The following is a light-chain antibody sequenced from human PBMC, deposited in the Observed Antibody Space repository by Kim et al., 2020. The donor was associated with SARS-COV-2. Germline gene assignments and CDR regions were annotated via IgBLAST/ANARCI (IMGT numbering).Light chain of an antibody. Sequence: SYELTQPPSVSVSPGQTASITCSGDKLGDKYACWYQQKPGQSPVLVIYQDSKRLSGIPERFSGSNSGNTATLTISGTQAMDEADYYCQAWDSSLRVFGGG. V-gene: IGLV3-1*01. CDR2: QDS. CDR3: QAWDSSLRV. CDR1: KLGDKY. J-gene: IGLJ3*02.